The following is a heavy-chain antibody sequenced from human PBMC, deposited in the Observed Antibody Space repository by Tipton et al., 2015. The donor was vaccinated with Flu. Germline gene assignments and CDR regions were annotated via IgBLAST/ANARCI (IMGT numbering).Heavy chain of an antibody. CDR1: GGSISSYY. D-gene: IGHD2-2*01. V-gene: IGHV4-4*07. J-gene: IGHJ4*02. Sequence: TLSLTCSVSGGSISSYYWSWIRQPAGKGLEWIGRIYFSGSTNYNPSLKSRVTMSVDTSKNQFSLKLNSVTAADTAVYYCARDGDQLHARGFDYWGQGTLVTVSS. CDR2: IYFSGST. CDR3: ARDGDQLHARGFDY.